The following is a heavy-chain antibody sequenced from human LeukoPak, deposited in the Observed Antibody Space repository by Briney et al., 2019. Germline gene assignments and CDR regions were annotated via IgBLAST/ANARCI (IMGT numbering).Heavy chain of an antibody. J-gene: IGHJ6*03. D-gene: IGHD2-8*02. CDR2: IYSGGST. CDR1: EFSVGSNY. Sequence: GGSLRLSCAASEFSVGSNYMTWVRQAPGKGLEWVSLIYSGGSTYYADSVKGRFTISRDNSKNTLYLQMNSLRAEDTAVYYCARDSLALGVLGYMDVWGKGTTVTVSS. CDR3: ARDSLALGVLGYMDV. V-gene: IGHV3-66*01.